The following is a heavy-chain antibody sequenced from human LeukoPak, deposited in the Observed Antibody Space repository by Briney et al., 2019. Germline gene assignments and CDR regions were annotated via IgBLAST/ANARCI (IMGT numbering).Heavy chain of an antibody. CDR2: IYYSGST. D-gene: IGHD3-3*01. J-gene: IGHJ6*03. CDR1: GGSISSYY. CDR3: AGSYYDFWSGYYTSYYYYYMDV. Sequence: SETLSLTCTVSGGSISSYYWSWIRQPPGKGLEWIGYIYYSGSTNYNPSLKSRVTISVDTSKNQFSLKLSSVTAADTAVYYCAGSYYDFWSGYYTSYYYYYMDVWGKGTTVTVSS. V-gene: IGHV4-59*01.